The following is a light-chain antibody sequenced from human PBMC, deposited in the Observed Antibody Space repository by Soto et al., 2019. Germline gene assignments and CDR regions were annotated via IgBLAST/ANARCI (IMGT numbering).Light chain of an antibody. CDR3: AAWDDNLNGLV. V-gene: IGLV1-44*01. CDR2: IND. Sequence: QSVLTQPPSASGTPGQRVTISCSGSTSNIGSNTVNWYQQLPGTAPTLLIYINDQRPSVVPDRFSGSKSGTSASLAISGLQSEDEADYYCAAWDDNLNGLVFGSGTKLTVL. J-gene: IGLJ1*01. CDR1: TSNIGSNT.